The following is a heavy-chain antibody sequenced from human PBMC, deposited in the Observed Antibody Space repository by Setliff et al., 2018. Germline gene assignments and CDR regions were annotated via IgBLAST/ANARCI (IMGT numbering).Heavy chain of an antibody. CDR2: IYHSGST. V-gene: IGHV4-38-2*02. J-gene: IGHJ4*02. CDR3: AKHRSYFDY. Sequence: PSETLSLTCTVSGYSISSGYYWGWIRQPPGKGLEWIGSIYHSGSTYYNPSLKSRVTISVDTSKNQFSLNLSSVTAADTAVYYCAKHRSYFDYWGQGTLVTVST. CDR1: GYSISSGYY.